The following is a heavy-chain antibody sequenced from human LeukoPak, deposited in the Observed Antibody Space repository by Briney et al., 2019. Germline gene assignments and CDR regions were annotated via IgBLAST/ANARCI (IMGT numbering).Heavy chain of an antibody. CDR2: IYHSGST. V-gene: IGHV4-30-2*01. J-gene: IGHJ4*02. CDR1: GGSISSGGYS. CDR3: ARGTTTYYDFWSGYYDAGFDY. D-gene: IGHD3-3*01. Sequence: PSETLSLTCAVSGGSISSGGYSWSWIRQPPGKGLEWIGYIYHSGSTYYNPSLKSRVTISVDRSKNQSSLKLSSVTAADTAVYYCARGTTTYYDFWSGYYDAGFDYWGQGTLVTVSS.